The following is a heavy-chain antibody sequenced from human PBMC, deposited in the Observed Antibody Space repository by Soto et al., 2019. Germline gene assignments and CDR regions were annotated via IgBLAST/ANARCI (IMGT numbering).Heavy chain of an antibody. CDR3: ARASGESYPGSRVFDS. J-gene: IGHJ4*02. D-gene: IGHD3-10*01. CDR1: GFTFSSYA. Sequence: EVQLLESGGDLVQPGGSLRLSCAASGFTFSSYAMTWVRQAPGKGLEWVSVILNTGGDTLYADSVKGRFTISRDNSKETLYLQMNILRAEDTAIYYCARASGESYPGSRVFDSWGQGTRVTVSS. CDR2: ILNTGGDT. V-gene: IGHV3-23*01.